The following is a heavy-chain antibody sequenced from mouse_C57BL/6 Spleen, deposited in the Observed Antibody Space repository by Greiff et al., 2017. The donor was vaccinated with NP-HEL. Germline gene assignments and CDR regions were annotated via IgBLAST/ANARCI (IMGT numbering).Heavy chain of an antibody. CDR2: IDPSDSYT. D-gene: IGHD1-1*01. Sequence: QVQLQQPGAELVRPGTSVKLSCKASGYTFTSYWMHWVKQRPGQGLEWIGVIDPSDSYTNYNQKFKGKATLTVDTSSSTAYMQLSSLTSEDSAVYYCAKDYYGSSYGYAMDYWGQGTSVTVSS. CDR3: AKDYYGSSYGYAMDY. V-gene: IGHV1-59*01. CDR1: GYTFTSYW. J-gene: IGHJ4*01.